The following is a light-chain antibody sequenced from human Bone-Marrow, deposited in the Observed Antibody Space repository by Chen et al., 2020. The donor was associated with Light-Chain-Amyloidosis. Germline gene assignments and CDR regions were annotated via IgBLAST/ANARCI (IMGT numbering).Light chain of an antibody. J-gene: IGLJ3*02. CDR3: QVWDRSSDRTV. Sequence: SYVLTQPSSVSVAPGQTATIACGGNNIGSTSVHWYQQTPGPAPLLVVYDDSDRPSGIPERLSGSNSGNTASLTISRVEAGDEADYYGQVWDRSSDRTVFGGGTKLTVL. CDR1: NIGSTS. CDR2: DDS. V-gene: IGLV3-21*02.